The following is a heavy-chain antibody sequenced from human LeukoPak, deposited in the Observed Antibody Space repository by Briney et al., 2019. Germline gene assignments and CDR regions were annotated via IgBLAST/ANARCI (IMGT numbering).Heavy chain of an antibody. CDR2: IYHSGST. CDR1: GYSISSGYY. V-gene: IGHV4-38-2*01. CDR3: AGQYYDFWSGYHREPDYFDY. J-gene: IGHJ4*02. Sequence: SETLSLTCAVSGYSISSGYYWGWIRQPPGKGLEWIGSIYHSGSTYYNPSLKSRVTISVDTSKNQFSLKLSSVTAADTAVYYCAGQYYDFWSGYHREPDYFDYWGQGTLVTVSS. D-gene: IGHD3-3*01.